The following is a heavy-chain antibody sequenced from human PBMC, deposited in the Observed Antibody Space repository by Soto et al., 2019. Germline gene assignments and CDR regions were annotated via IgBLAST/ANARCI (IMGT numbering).Heavy chain of an antibody. J-gene: IGHJ6*02. Sequence: QVQLQESGPGLVKPSETLSLTCTVSGGSISSYYWSWIRQPPGKGLEWIGYIYYSGSTNYNPSLKSGVTISVDTSKNQFSLKLSSVTAADTAVYYCARVSFMVRGAYYYYGMDVWGQGTTVTVSS. CDR2: IYYSGST. V-gene: IGHV4-59*01. D-gene: IGHD3-10*01. CDR1: GGSISSYY. CDR3: ARVSFMVRGAYYYYGMDV.